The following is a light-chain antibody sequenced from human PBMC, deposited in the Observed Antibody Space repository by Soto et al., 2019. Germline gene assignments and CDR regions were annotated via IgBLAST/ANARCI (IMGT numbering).Light chain of an antibody. Sequence: QSVLTQPPSVSGAPGQRVTISCAGSSSSIGAGYDVHWYQQLPGAAPKLLIYANSNRPSGVPDRFSGSKSGTSASLAITGLQAEDGADYYCQSCDSSLYGYVFGSGTKVTVL. CDR3: QSCDSSLYGYV. J-gene: IGLJ1*01. CDR1: SSSIGAGYD. CDR2: ANS. V-gene: IGLV1-40*01.